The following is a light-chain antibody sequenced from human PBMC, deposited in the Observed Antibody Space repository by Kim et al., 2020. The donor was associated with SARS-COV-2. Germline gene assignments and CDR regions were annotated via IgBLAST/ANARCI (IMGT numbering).Light chain of an antibody. CDR2: DAS. V-gene: IGKV3-11*01. CDR3: QQRSDWRLT. J-gene: IGKJ4*01. CDR1: QTIHRY. Sequence: PGERATQSGRASQTIHRYLAWFQQKPGQVPRIRIYDASNRATGIPARFSGSGSGTDFTLTISSLEPEDFALYYCQQRSDWRLTFGGGTKLEI.